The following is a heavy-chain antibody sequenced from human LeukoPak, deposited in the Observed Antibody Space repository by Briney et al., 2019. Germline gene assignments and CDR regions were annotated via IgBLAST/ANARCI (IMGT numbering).Heavy chain of an antibody. CDR3: ARGARRQRYCSSTSCHGAHDAFDI. D-gene: IGHD2-2*01. Sequence: SVKVSCKASGGTLSSYAISWVRQAPGQALEWMGEIIPIFDTANYAQKFQVRDTISPDESTSTAYMELSSLRSKDTAVYYCARGARRQRYCSSTSCHGAHDAFDIWGQGTMVTVSS. J-gene: IGHJ3*02. CDR2: IIPIFDTA. CDR1: GGTLSSYA. V-gene: IGHV1-69*01.